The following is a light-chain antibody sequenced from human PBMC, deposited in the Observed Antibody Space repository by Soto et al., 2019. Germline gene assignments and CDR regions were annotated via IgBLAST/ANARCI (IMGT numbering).Light chain of an antibody. CDR3: QQYGSSPRT. J-gene: IGKJ1*01. CDR2: GAS. Sequence: ENVLTQSPGTLSLTPGGRATLSCRASQSVSSGHLAWYQQKPGQAPRLLIYGASSRATGIPDRFSGSGSGTDFTLTISRLEPEDFAVYYCQQYGSSPRTFGQGTKVDI. V-gene: IGKV3-20*01. CDR1: QSVSSGH.